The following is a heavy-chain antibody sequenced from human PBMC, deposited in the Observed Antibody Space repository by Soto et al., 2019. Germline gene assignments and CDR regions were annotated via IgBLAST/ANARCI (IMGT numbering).Heavy chain of an antibody. J-gene: IGHJ6*02. CDR1: GFTFGSYG. CDR2: ISYDGSKK. Sequence: LRLSCAASGFTFGSYGMHWVRQAPGKGLEWVAGISYDGSKKYYGESVKGRFTISSDNSKNTLYLQMNSLRVEDTAVYYCAKAIENYSTGYYKPFYYFGVDVWGQGTTVTVSS. D-gene: IGHD3-22*01. V-gene: IGHV3-30*18. CDR3: AKAIENYSTGYYKPFYYFGVDV.